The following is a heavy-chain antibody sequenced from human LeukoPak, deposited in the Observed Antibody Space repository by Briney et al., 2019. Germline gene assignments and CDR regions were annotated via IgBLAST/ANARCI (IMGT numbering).Heavy chain of an antibody. CDR2: IYYSVNT. D-gene: IGHD1-26*01. J-gene: IGHJ5*02. V-gene: IGHV4-59*01. CDR1: GGSISSSY. Sequence: SETLSLTCTVSGGSISSSYWSWLRQPPGKGLEWIGYIYYSVNTNYNPYLKSRVTVSVDTSKNQFSLRLSSVTAADTAVYYCARGPSGSYGFRFDPWGQGTLVTVSS. CDR3: ARGPSGSYGFRFDP.